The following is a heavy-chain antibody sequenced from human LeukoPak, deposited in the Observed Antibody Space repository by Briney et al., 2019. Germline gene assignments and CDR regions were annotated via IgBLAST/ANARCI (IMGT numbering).Heavy chain of an antibody. CDR1: GGTFSSYA. J-gene: IGHJ5*02. D-gene: IGHD2-15*01. CDR2: IIPIFGTA. CDR3: ARENVGYFSRLDA. Sequence: SVKVSCNASGGTFSSYAISWERQAPGHRLEWRGRIIPIFGTANYAQKFQGRVTSTAYKSTSTANMGLSSLRSEDTAVYYCARENVGYFSRLDAWGQGTLVTASS. V-gene: IGHV1-69*06.